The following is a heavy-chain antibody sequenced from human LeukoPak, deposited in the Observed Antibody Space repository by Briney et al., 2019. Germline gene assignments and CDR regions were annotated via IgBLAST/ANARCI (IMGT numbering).Heavy chain of an antibody. Sequence: ASVKVSCKASGYTFTSYDINWVRQATGQGLEWMGWMNPNSGDTGYAQKFQDRVIMTRDTSTSTVYMELSSLRSEDTAVYYCARSYGSGSPSDYWGQGTLVTVSS. V-gene: IGHV1-8*01. D-gene: IGHD3-10*01. CDR3: ARSYGSGSPSDY. CDR1: GYTFTSYD. J-gene: IGHJ4*02. CDR2: MNPNSGDT.